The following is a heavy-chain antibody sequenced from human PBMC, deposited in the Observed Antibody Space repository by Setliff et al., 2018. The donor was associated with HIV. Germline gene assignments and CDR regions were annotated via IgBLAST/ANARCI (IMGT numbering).Heavy chain of an antibody. CDR1: GGTFSSYA. CDR2: IIPILGIA. Sequence: SVKVSCKASGGTFSSYAISWVRQAPGQGLEWMGGIIPILGIANYAQKFQGRVTITADESTSTAYMELSSLRSEDTAVYYCASSPGYSYGKDYWGRGTLVTVSS. V-gene: IGHV1-69*10. D-gene: IGHD5-18*01. J-gene: IGHJ4*02. CDR3: ASSPGYSYGKDY.